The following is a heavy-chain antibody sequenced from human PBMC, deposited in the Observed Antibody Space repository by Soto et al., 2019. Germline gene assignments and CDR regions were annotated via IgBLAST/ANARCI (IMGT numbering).Heavy chain of an antibody. Sequence: GASVKVSCKASGYTFTNYDINWVRQATGQGPEYMGWMNPNSGKIGYVQNFQGRVTMTEDKSTDTAYMELSDLRSEDTAFYYCATGVTATGTSFDHWGRGTPVNVSS. D-gene: IGHD1-7*01. V-gene: IGHV1-8*01. CDR3: ATGVTATGTSFDH. CDR2: MNPNSGKI. CDR1: GYTFTNYD. J-gene: IGHJ4*02.